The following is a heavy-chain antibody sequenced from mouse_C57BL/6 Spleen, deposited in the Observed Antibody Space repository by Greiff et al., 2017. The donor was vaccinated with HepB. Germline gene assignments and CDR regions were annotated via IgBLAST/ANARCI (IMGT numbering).Heavy chain of an antibody. Sequence: QVQLQQSGAELAKPGASVKLSCKASGYTFTSYWMHWVKQRPGQGLEWIGYINPSSGYTKYNQKFKDKATLTADKSSSTAYMQLSSLTYEDSAVYYCAREAQITGDLAWFAYWGQGTLVTVSA. CDR1: GYTFTSYW. CDR2: INPSSGYT. D-gene: IGHD4-1*01. J-gene: IGHJ3*01. CDR3: AREAQITGDLAWFAY. V-gene: IGHV1-7*01.